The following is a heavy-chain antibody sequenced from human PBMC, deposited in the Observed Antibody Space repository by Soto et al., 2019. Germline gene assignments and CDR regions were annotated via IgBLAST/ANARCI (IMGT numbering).Heavy chain of an antibody. D-gene: IGHD5-12*01. CDR1: GGSLTGYY. CDR2: VKDGGST. V-gene: IGHV4-34*01. Sequence: QVQLQQWGAGLLKPSETLSLTCTVNGGSLTGYYWSWIRQPPGKGLEWIGEVKDGGSTNYSPSLRGRVPISADTSKNHCSLRLNSVTAADTAVYFCARGQEGIVATHWDQGALVTVSS. CDR3: ARGQEGIVATH. J-gene: IGHJ4*02.